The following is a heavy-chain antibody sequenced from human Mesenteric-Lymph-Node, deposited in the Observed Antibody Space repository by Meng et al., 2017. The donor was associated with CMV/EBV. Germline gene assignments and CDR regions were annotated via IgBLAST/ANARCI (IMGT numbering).Heavy chain of an antibody. D-gene: IGHD6-6*01. CDR2: INTDESTT. V-gene: IGHV3-74*01. CDR1: GFTFSSYA. J-gene: IGHJ4*02. Sequence: GGSLRLSCAASGFTFSSYAMSWVRQAPGRGLVWVSRINTDESTTTYADSVKGRFTISRNNAKNTLYLQMNSLRAEDTAVYYCAREISSSGRYFDHWGQGTLVTVSS. CDR3: AREISSSGRYFDH.